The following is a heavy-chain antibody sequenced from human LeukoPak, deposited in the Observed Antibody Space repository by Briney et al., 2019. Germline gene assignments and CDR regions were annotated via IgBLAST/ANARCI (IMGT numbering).Heavy chain of an antibody. D-gene: IGHD3-10*01. CDR1: GFTFSSYA. Sequence: GGSLRLSYAASGFTFSSYAMHWVRQAPGKGLEWVAVISYDGSNKYYADSVKGRFTISRDNSKNTLYLQMNSLRAEDTAVYYCARDFTTMVRGVITPYFDYWGQGTLVTVSS. CDR2: ISYDGSNK. CDR3: ARDFTTMVRGVITPYFDY. J-gene: IGHJ4*02. V-gene: IGHV3-30*04.